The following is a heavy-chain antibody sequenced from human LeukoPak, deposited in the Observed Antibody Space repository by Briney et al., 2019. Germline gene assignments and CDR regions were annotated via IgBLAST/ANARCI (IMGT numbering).Heavy chain of an antibody. CDR2: IYYSGST. CDR1: GGSISSYY. D-gene: IGHD2-2*01. J-gene: IGHJ5*02. V-gene: IGHV4-59*01. CDR3: ARVGDIVVVAAAREDFWFDP. Sequence: SETLSLTCTVSGGSISSYYWSWIRQPPGKGLEWIGYIYYSGSTNYNPSLKSRVTISVDTSKNQFSLKLSSVTAADTAVYYCARVGDIVVVAAAREDFWFDPWGQGTLVTVSS.